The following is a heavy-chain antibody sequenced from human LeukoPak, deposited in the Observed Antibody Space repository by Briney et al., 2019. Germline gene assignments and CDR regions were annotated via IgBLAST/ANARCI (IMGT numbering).Heavy chain of an antibody. Sequence: SETLSLTCTVSGGSISSYYWSWIRQPPGKGLEWIGYIYYSGSTNYNPSLKSRVTISVDTSKNQCSLKLSSVTAADTAVYYCARDLGLYSSSAAGMDVWGQGTTVTVSS. CDR1: GGSISSYY. CDR3: ARDLGLYSSSAAGMDV. V-gene: IGHV4-59*01. J-gene: IGHJ6*02. D-gene: IGHD6-13*01. CDR2: IYYSGST.